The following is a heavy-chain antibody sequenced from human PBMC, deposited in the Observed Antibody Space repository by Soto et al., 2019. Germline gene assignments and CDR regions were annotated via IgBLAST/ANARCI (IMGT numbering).Heavy chain of an antibody. CDR1: GGSISSGGYY. Sequence: QVQLQESGPGLVQPSQTLSLTCTVSGGSISSGGYYWSWIRQHPGEALEWIGYIYHTGKTYYTSSLKSRVTISVDTSKNQFSLRLSSVTAADTAVYYCARDLPSAYNGGTGNCYYNTFDYWGQGILVTVSS. J-gene: IGHJ4*02. CDR2: IYHTGKT. D-gene: IGHD2-21*02. CDR3: ARDLPSAYNGGTGNCYYNTFDY. V-gene: IGHV4-31*03.